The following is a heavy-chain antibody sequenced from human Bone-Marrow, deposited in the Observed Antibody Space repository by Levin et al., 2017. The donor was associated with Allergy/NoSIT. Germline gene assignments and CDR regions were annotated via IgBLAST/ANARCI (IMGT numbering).Heavy chain of an antibody. Sequence: ASVKVSCKASGYTFTSYDINWVRQATGQGLEWMGWMNPNSGNTGYAQKFQGRVTMTRNTSISTAYMELSSLRSEDTAVYYCARGSVPAAIPYDYYYYGMDVWGQGTTVTVSS. D-gene: IGHD2-2*02. V-gene: IGHV1-8*01. J-gene: IGHJ6*02. CDR3: ARGSVPAAIPYDYYYYGMDV. CDR2: MNPNSGNT. CDR1: GYTFTSYD.